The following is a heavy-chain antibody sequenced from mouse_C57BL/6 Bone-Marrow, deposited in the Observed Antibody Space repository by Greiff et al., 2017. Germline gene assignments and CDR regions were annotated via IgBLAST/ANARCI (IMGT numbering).Heavy chain of an antibody. CDR3: ARSRQLRLRYCDV. CDR1: GYTFTSYG. V-gene: IGHV1-81*01. CDR2: IYPRSGNT. J-gene: IGHJ1*03. D-gene: IGHD3-2*02. Sequence: VQLQQSGAELARPGASVKLSCKASGYTFTSYGISWVKQRTGRGLEWIGEIYPRSGNTYYNEKFKGTATLTADKSSSTAYMELRSLTSEDSAVYFCARSRQLRLRYCDVWGTGTTVTGSS.